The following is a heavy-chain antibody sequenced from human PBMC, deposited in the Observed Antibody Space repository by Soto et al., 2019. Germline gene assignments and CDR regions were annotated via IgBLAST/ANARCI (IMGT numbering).Heavy chain of an antibody. V-gene: IGHV2-5*01. Sequence: QITLKESGPTLVKPTQTLTLTCTFSGFSLSTSGVGVGWIRQPPGTALEWLALIYWYDDKRYSPSLKSRLTITKDTSKNQVVLTMTNMDPVDTATYYFAHRNRGTTFDYCGQGTLVTVSS. D-gene: IGHD1-1*01. CDR3: AHRNRGTTFDY. CDR2: IYWYDDK. J-gene: IGHJ4*02. CDR1: GFSLSTSGVG.